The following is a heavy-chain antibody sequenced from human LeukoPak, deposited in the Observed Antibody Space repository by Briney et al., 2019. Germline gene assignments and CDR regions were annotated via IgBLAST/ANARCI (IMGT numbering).Heavy chain of an antibody. CDR1: GYTFSGYY. J-gene: IGHJ4*02. Sequence: ASVKVSCKASGYTFSGYYMHWVRQAPGQGLEWMGWINPNSGGTNYAQKFQGRVTMTRDTSISTAYMELSRLRSDDTAVYYCARLEFTRPDFDYWGQGTLVTVSS. CDR3: ARLEFTRPDFDY. D-gene: IGHD3-3*01. CDR2: INPNSGGT. V-gene: IGHV1-2*02.